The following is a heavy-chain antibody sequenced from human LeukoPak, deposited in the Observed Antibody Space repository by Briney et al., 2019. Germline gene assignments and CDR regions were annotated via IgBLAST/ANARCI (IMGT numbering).Heavy chain of an antibody. CDR2: SNGDGSNI. CDR1: GFSFSSYW. V-gene: IGHV3-74*01. J-gene: IGHJ4*02. D-gene: IGHD3-22*01. CDR3: TKGDITMIPD. Sequence: GGSLRLSCAASGFSFSSYWMHWVRQAPGKGLVWVSRSNGDGSNIRYADSVKGRFTISRDNSKNTLFLQMNSLRAEDTAVYYCTKGDITMIPDWGQGTLVTVSS.